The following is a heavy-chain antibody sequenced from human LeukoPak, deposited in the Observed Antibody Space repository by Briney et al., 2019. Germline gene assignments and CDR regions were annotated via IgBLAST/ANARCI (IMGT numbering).Heavy chain of an antibody. D-gene: IGHD3-10*01. CDR1: GDSISSGYY. CDR3: ARDRPGSGSIDYYFDY. J-gene: IGHJ4*02. CDR2: IYHSGST. V-gene: IGHV4-38-2*02. Sequence: SETLSLTCAVSGDSISSGYYWGWIRQPPGKGLEWIGSIYHSGSTYYNPSLKRRVTISVDTSKNQFSLKLSSVTAADTAVYYCARDRPGSGSIDYYFDYWGQGTLVTVSS.